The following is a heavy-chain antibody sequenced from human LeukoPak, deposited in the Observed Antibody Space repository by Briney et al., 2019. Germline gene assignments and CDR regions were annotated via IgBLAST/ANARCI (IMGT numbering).Heavy chain of an antibody. J-gene: IGHJ4*02. CDR1: GFTFSIYA. CDR2: ISGSGGST. Sequence: GGSLRLSSAASGFTFSIYAMSWVRQAPGKGLEWVSAISGSGGSTYYADSVKGRFTISRDNSKNALYLQMNSLRAEDTAVYYCAKEEMVRGIYDYWGQGTLVTVSS. CDR3: AKEEMVRGIYDY. D-gene: IGHD3-10*01. V-gene: IGHV3-23*01.